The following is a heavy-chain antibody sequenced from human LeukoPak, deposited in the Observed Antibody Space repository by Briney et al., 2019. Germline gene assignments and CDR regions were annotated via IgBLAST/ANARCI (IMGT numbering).Heavy chain of an antibody. Sequence: SETLSLTCTVSGGSISSYYWSWIRKPPGKGLGWNGYIYYSGSTNYNPSLKSRVTISVDTSKNQFSLKLSSVTAADTAVYYCARSTGQDWGQGTLVTVSS. J-gene: IGHJ4*02. CDR2: IYYSGST. V-gene: IGHV4-59*01. CDR1: GGSISSYY. D-gene: IGHD5/OR15-5a*01. CDR3: ARSTGQD.